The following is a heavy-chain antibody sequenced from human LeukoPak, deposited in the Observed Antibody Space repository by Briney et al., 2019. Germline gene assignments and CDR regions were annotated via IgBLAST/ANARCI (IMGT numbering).Heavy chain of an antibody. CDR1: GYTLTELS. CDR2: FDPEDGEA. V-gene: IGHV1-24*01. Sequence: ASVKVSCKVSGYTLTELSMHWVRQAPGKGLEWMGGFDPEDGEAIYEQQLQGRVTMTEDTSTDTAYMELNSLRSEDTAVYYCATDSAGDSVESDYWGQGTLVTVSS. CDR3: ATDSAGDSVESDY. J-gene: IGHJ4*02. D-gene: IGHD6-13*01.